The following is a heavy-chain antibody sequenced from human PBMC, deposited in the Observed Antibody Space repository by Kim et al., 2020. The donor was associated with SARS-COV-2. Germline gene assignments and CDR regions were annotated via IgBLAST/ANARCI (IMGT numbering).Heavy chain of an antibody. CDR3: TTDVRYYDILTGYYLGGAFDI. CDR2: IKSKTDGGTT. J-gene: IGHJ3*02. D-gene: IGHD3-9*01. V-gene: IGHV3-15*01. CDR1: GFTFSNAW. Sequence: GGSLRLSCAASGFTFSNAWMSWVRQAPGKGLEWVGRIKSKTDGGTTDYAAPVKGRFTISRDDSKNTLYLQMNSLKTEDTAVYYCTTDVRYYDILTGYYLGGAFDIWGQGTMVTVSS.